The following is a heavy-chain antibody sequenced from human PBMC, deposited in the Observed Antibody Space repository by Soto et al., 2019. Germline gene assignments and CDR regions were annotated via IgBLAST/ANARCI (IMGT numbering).Heavy chain of an antibody. Sequence: ASVKVSCKAFGYTFTSYSMHWVRQAPGQRLEWMGWINTDNGYTRDSQKFQDRVILTRDTSANTAYMEVSSLTSEDTAVYYCARAGNCTSTTCFSGWLDPWGRGTLVTVSS. V-gene: IGHV1-3*04. J-gene: IGHJ5*02. CDR3: ARAGNCTSTTCFSGWLDP. CDR2: INTDNGYT. D-gene: IGHD2-2*01. CDR1: GYTFTSYS.